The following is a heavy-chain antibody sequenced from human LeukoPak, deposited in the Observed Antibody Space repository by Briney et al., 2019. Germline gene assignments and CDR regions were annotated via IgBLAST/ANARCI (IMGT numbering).Heavy chain of an antibody. CDR2: IYYSGST. V-gene: IGHV4-39*01. Sequence: SETLSLTCTVSGGSIGIRSSYGGWIRQPPGKGLEWIGSIYYSGSTYYKPSLRSRVAISVDTSKNQFSLKLSSVTAADTAVYYCARRTYYYDSSGYLPGLFDYWGQGTLVTVSS. CDR3: ARRTYYYDSSGYLPGLFDY. J-gene: IGHJ4*02. CDR1: GGSIGIRSSY. D-gene: IGHD3-22*01.